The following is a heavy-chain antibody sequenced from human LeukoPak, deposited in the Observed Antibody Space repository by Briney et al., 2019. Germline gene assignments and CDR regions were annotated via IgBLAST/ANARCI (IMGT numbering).Heavy chain of an antibody. CDR3: ARDAQWLVPEGYFYYMDV. Sequence: GSLRLSCAGSGFTFSRYSMNWFRQAPGKGLERVSSISSRSTNIFYADSVKGRFTISRDNAKNSLYLQMNSLGAEDTAVYYCARDAQWLVPEGYFYYMDVWGKGATVTVSS. CDR1: GFTFSRYS. V-gene: IGHV3-21*01. J-gene: IGHJ6*03. D-gene: IGHD6-19*01. CDR2: ISSRSTNI.